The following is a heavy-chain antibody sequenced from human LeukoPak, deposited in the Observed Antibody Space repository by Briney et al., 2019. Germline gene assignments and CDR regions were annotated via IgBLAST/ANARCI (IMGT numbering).Heavy chain of an antibody. D-gene: IGHD3-22*01. CDR3: AKEASTYYYDSSGYYDY. CDR1: GFTFSNYW. Sequence: SGGSLRLSCAASGFTFSNYWMNWVRQAPGKGLEWVANIKKDGSEKYYVDSVKGRFTISRDNAKNSLYLQMNSLRAEDTAVYYCAKEASTYYYDSSGYYDYWGQGTLVTVSS. CDR2: IKKDGSEK. J-gene: IGHJ4*02. V-gene: IGHV3-7*03.